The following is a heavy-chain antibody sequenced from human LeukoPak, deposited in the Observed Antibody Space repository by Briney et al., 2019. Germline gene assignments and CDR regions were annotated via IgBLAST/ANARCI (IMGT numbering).Heavy chain of an antibody. CDR3: ARANVGYYDSSGYSFDY. J-gene: IGHJ4*02. CDR1: GGSISSGGYS. CDR2: IYHSGST. V-gene: IGHV4-30-2*01. D-gene: IGHD3-22*01. Sequence: SETLSLTCAVSGGSISSGGYSWSWIRQPPGKGLEWIGYIYHSGSTYYNPSLKSRVTISVDRSKNRFSLKLSSVTAADTAVYYCARANVGYYDSSGYSFDYWGQGTLVTVSS.